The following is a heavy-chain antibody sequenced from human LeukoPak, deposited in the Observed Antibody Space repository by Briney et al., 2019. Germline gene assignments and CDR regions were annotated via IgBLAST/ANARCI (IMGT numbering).Heavy chain of an antibody. D-gene: IGHD2-2*01. Sequence: NPSETLSLTCTVSGGSISSYYWSWIRQPPGKGLEWIGYIYYSGSTNYNPSLKSRVTISVDTSKNQFSLKLSSVTAADKAVYYCARAGLGCSSTSCYQNYYYMDVWGKGTTVTVSS. V-gene: IGHV4-59*01. CDR1: GGSISSYY. CDR2: IYYSGST. J-gene: IGHJ6*03. CDR3: ARAGLGCSSTSCYQNYYYMDV.